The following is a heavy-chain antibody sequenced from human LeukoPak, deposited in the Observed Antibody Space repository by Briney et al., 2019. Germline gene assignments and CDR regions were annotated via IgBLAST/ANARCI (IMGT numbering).Heavy chain of an antibody. CDR1: GGSISSYY. D-gene: IGHD6-6*01. CDR3: ARTHIEYSSRGYFDY. Sequence: SETLSLTCTVSGGSISSYYWSWIRQPPGKGLEWIGYIYYSGSTNYNPSLKSRVTISVDTSKNQFSLKLSSVTAADTAVYYCARTHIEYSSRGYFDYWGQGTLVTVSS. J-gene: IGHJ4*02. CDR2: IYYSGST. V-gene: IGHV4-59*01.